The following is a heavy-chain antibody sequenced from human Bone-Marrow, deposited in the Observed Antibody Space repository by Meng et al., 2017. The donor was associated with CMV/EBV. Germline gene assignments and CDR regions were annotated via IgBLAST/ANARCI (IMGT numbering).Heavy chain of an antibody. J-gene: IGHJ4*02. D-gene: IGHD6-13*01. CDR1: FTISDYY. Sequence: FTISDYYMGWIRQAQGKGLEWVSYIRKSGSPINSADSVKGRFTISRDNAKNSLYLQMNSLRVEDTAVYYCARLRYSSSWGKYYFDYWGQGTLVTVSS. CDR2: IRKSGSPI. CDR3: ARLRYSSSWGKYYFDY. V-gene: IGHV3-11*01.